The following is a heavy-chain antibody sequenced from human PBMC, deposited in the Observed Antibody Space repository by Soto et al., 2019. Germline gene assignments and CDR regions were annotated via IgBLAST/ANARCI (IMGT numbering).Heavy chain of an antibody. CDR1: GFTFSSYA. J-gene: IGHJ4*02. CDR3: ARPKAYSSGWYDLDY. CDR2: ISYDGSNK. Sequence: GGSLRLSCAASGFTFSSYAMHWVRQAPGKGLEWVAVISYDGSNKYYADSVKGRFTISRDNSKNTLYLQMNSLRAEDTAVYYCARPKAYSSGWYDLDYWGQGTLVTVSS. D-gene: IGHD6-19*01. V-gene: IGHV3-30-3*01.